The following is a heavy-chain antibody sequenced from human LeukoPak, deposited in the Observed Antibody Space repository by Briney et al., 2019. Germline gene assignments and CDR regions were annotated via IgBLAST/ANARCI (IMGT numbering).Heavy chain of an antibody. Sequence: GGSLRLSCAASGFTFSSYAMHWVRQAPGKGLEWVAVISYDGSNKYYADSVKGRFTISRDNSKNTLYLQMNSLRAEDTAVYYCASSVTMIVERDAFDIWGQGTMVTVSS. CDR2: ISYDGSNK. CDR1: GFTFSSYA. D-gene: IGHD3-22*01. J-gene: IGHJ3*02. V-gene: IGHV3-30-3*01. CDR3: ASSVTMIVERDAFDI.